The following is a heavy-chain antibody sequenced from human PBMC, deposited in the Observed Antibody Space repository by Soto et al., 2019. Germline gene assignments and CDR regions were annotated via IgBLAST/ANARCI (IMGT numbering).Heavy chain of an antibody. CDR1: GGSISSGGYY. CDR2: IYYSGST. CDR3: ARGGRRSPAMDV. J-gene: IGHJ6*02. Sequence: QVQLQESGPGLVRPSQTLSLTCTVSGGSISSGGYYWSWIRQHPGKGLEWNGYIYYSGSTYYNPSLKSRVTISVDTSKNQFSLKLSSVTAADTAVYYCARGGRRSPAMDVWGQGTTVTVSS. V-gene: IGHV4-31*03.